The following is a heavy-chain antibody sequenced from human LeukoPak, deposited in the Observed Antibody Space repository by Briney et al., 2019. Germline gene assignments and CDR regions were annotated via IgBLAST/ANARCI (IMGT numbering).Heavy chain of an antibody. CDR2: IIPILGIA. Sequence: SVKVSCKASGGTSSNYIFSWVRQAPGQGLDWMGRIIPILGIANYAQKFQGRVAITADKSTSTAYMELSSLRSEDTAIYYYASTYRSSSGASFDYWGQGTLVTVSS. V-gene: IGHV1-69*02. CDR1: GGTSSNYI. D-gene: IGHD6-6*01. CDR3: ASTYRSSSGASFDY. J-gene: IGHJ4*02.